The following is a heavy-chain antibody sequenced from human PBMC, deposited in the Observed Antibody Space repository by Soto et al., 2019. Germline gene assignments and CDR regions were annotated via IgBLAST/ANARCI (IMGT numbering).Heavy chain of an antibody. CDR3: ARDSRSWNWFDP. CDR2: IYYSGST. Sequence: SETLSLTCTVSGGSISSSSYYWGWIRQPPGKGLEWIGSIYYSGSTYYNPSLKSRVTISVDTSKNQFSLKLSSVTAADTAVYYCARDSRSWNWFDPWGQGTLVTVSS. D-gene: IGHD6-13*01. CDR1: GGSISSSSYY. J-gene: IGHJ5*02. V-gene: IGHV4-39*07.